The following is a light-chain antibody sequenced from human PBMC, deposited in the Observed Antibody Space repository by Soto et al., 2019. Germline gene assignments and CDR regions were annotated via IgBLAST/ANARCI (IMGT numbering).Light chain of an antibody. CDR1: QSIRSS. J-gene: IGKJ2*01. CDR3: QQNYSTPYT. V-gene: IGKV1-39*01. CDR2: TAS. Sequence: DIQMTQSPSSLSASVGDRVTLNCRASQSIRSSLNWYQQRPGRAPELLIYTASTLESGVPSRFSGSGSVTDFTLTISSLQPEDFARYYCQQNYSTPYTFGQGTNLELK.